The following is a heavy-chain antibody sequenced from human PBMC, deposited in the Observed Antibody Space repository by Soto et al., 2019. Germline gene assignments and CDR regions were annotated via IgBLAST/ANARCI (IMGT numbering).Heavy chain of an antibody. J-gene: IGHJ4*02. CDR2: ISYDGSNK. CDR1: GFTFSSYA. CDR3: ARAGRGGDYFDY. V-gene: IGHV3-30*04. D-gene: IGHD1-26*01. Sequence: GGSLRLSCAASGFTFSSYAMHWVRQAPGKGLEWVAVISYDGSNKYYADSVKGRFTISRDNSKNTLYLQMNSLRAEDTAVYYCARAGRGGDYFDYWGQGTLVTVSS.